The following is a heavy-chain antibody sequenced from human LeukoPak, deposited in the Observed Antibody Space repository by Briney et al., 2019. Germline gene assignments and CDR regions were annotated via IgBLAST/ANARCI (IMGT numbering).Heavy chain of an antibody. J-gene: IGHJ4*02. Sequence: GGSLRLSCAASGFTFSSYGMHWVRQAPGKGLEWVAVISYDGSNKYYADSVKGRFTISRDNSKNTLYLQMNSLRAEDTAVYYCAKASYDSDYFDYWGQGTLVTVSS. CDR1: GFTFSSYG. CDR2: ISYDGSNK. V-gene: IGHV3-30*18. CDR3: AKASYDSDYFDY. D-gene: IGHD5-12*01.